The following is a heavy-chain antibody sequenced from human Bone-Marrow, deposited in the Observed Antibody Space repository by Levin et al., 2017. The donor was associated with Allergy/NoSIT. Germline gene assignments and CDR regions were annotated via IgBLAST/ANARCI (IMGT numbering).Heavy chain of an antibody. CDR3: ARAWAYDFWSGYPDY. V-gene: IGHV1-46*01. J-gene: IGHJ4*02. D-gene: IGHD3-3*01. CDR1: GYTFTSYY. Sequence: VASVKVSCKASGYTFTSYYMHWVRQAPGQGLEWMGIINPSGGSTSYAQKFQGRVTMTRDTSTSTAYMELSSLEYEDTGVYYCARAWAYDFWSGYPDYWGQGTLVTVSS. CDR2: INPSGGST.